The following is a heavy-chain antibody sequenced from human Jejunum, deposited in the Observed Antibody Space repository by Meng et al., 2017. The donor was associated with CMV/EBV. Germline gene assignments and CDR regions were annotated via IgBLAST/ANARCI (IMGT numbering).Heavy chain of an antibody. CDR3: AKDKAGAFDY. D-gene: IGHD6-19*01. CDR2: ISWNSGSI. V-gene: IGHV3-9*03. CDR1: GFTFRSSP. J-gene: IGHJ4*02. Sequence: CAASGFTFRSSPIHWVRQAPGKGLEWVSGISWNSGSIGYADSVKGRFTISRDNAKNSLYLQMNSLRAEDMALYYCAKDKAGAFDYWGQGTLVTVSS.